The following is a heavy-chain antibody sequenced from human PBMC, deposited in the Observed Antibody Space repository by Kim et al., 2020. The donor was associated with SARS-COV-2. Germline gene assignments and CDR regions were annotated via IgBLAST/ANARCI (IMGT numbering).Heavy chain of an antibody. Sequence: ASVKVSCKASGYTFTNYAMNWVRQAPGQGLEWMGWINTNTGNPTYAQGFPGRFVFSLDTSVTTAYLHISSLKAEDTAVYYCARGAGGWFGEFYDYWGQGTLVTVSS. J-gene: IGHJ4*02. D-gene: IGHD3-10*01. CDR3: ARGAGGWFGEFYDY. V-gene: IGHV7-4-1*02. CDR1: GYTFTNYA. CDR2: INTNTGNP.